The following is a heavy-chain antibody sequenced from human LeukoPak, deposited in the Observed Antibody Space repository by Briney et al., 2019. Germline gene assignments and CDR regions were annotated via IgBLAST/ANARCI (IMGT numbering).Heavy chain of an antibody. D-gene: IGHD6-6*01. CDR1: GGSISSGGYY. Sequence: SQTLSLTCTVSGGSISSGGYYWSWIRQLPGKGLEWIGFISHSGNTYYNSSLKSRVIMSVDTSKNQFTLILSSVTAADTALYYCARGPSFGGSSRFDLWGRGTLVIVSS. CDR3: ARGPSFGGSSRFDL. J-gene: IGHJ2*01. CDR2: ISHSGNT. V-gene: IGHV4-31*03.